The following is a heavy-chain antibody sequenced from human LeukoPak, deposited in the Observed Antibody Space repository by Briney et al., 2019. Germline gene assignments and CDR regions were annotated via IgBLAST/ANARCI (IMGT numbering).Heavy chain of an antibody. J-gene: IGHJ4*02. CDR2: ISYDGSNK. D-gene: IGHD6-19*01. CDR1: GYTFSSYA. Sequence: TGGSLRLSCAASGYTFSSYAMHWVRQAPGKGLEWVAVISYDGSNKYYADSVKGRFTISRDNSKNTLYLQMNSLRAEDTAVYYCATMGGVAGFDYWGQGTLVTVSS. CDR3: ATMGGVAGFDY. V-gene: IGHV3-30-3*01.